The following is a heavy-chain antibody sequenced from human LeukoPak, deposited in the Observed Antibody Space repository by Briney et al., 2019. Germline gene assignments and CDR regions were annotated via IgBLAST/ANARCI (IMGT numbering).Heavy chain of an antibody. Sequence: GGSLRLSCAASGFTFSDYGMNWVRQAPGKGLEWVSGINWNGGSTGYADSVKGRFTISRDNAKNSLYLQMNSLRAEDTALYYCAKPYCYDRSGDWFVNWGHRALVTVSS. D-gene: IGHD3-22*01. J-gene: IGHJ4*01. CDR2: INWNGGST. CDR3: AKPYCYDRSGDWFVN. CDR1: GFTFSDYG. V-gene: IGHV3-20*04.